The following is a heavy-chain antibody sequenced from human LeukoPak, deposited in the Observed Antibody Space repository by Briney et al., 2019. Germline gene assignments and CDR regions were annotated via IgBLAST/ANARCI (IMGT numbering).Heavy chain of an antibody. CDR3: ATNYYDSSRAASDY. CDR2: IGPTGTDR. V-gene: IGHV3-21*04. D-gene: IGHD3-22*01. CDR1: GFTFSSCG. J-gene: IGHJ4*02. Sequence: GGSLRLSCAASGFTFSSCGFNWVRQAPGKGLEWVSSIGPTGTDRYYADSARGRFTISRDNSRNTLYLQMNSLRAEDTAVYYCATNYYDSSRAASDYWGQGTLVTVSS.